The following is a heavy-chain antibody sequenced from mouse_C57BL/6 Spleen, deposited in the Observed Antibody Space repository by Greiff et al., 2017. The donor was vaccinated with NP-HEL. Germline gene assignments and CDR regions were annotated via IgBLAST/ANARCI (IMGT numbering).Heavy chain of an antibody. CDR1: GYTFTDYY. D-gene: IGHD1-1*01. CDR2: INPNNGGT. CDR3: ARWILRSSYEAY. J-gene: IGHJ3*01. Sequence: VQLQQSGPELVKPGASVKISCKASGYTFTDYYMNWVKQSHGKSLEWIGDINPNNGGTSYNQKFKGKATLTVDKSSSTAYMELRSLTSEDSAVYYCARWILRSSYEAYWGQGTLVTVSA. V-gene: IGHV1-26*01.